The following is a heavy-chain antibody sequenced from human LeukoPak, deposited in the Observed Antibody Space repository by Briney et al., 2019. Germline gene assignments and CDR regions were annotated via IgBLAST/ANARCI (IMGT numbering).Heavy chain of an antibody. CDR1: GYTLTELS. D-gene: IGHD1-1*01. J-gene: IGHJ3*02. CDR2: FDPEDGET. CDR3: ARVLVQLERLEHAFDI. Sequence: GASVKVSCKVSGYTLTELSMHWVRQAPGKGLEWMGGFDPEDGETIYAQKFQGRVTMTEDTSTDTAYMELSSLRSEDTAVYYCARVLVQLERLEHAFDIWGQGTMVTVSS. V-gene: IGHV1-24*01.